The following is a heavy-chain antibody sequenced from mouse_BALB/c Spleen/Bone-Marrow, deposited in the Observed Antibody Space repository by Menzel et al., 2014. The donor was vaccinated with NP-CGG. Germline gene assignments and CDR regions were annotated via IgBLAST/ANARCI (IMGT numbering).Heavy chain of an antibody. V-gene: IGHV1-14*01. CDR1: GYTFTTYV. CDR3: AKHCGSMNLDY. Sequence: EVQVVESGPELIKPGASVKMSCKASGYTFTTYVIHWVKQKPGQGLEWIGYINPYNDGTKYNEKFKGKATLTSDKSSSTAYIELSSLTSEDSAVYYCAKHCGSMNLDYWGQGTTLTVSS. D-gene: IGHD1-1*01. J-gene: IGHJ2*01. CDR2: INPYNDGT.